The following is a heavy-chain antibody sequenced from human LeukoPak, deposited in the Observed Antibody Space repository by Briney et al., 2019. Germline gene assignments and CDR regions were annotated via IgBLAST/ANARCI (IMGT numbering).Heavy chain of an antibody. J-gene: IGHJ6*02. CDR2: ISYDGSNK. Sequence: AGGSLRLSRAASGFTFSSYGMHWVRQAPGKGLEWVAVISYDGSNKYYADSVKGRFTISRDNSRNTLYLQMNSLRAEDTAVYYCAKARAYRYYYYGMDVWGQGTTVTVSS. CDR3: AKARAYRYYYYGMDV. CDR1: GFTFSSYG. V-gene: IGHV3-30*18. D-gene: IGHD3-16*01.